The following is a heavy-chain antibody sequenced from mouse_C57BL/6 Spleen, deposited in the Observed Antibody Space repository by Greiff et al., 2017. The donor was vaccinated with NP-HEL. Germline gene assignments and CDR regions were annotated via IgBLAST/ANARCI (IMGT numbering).Heavy chain of an antibody. CDR3: ARPIITTEYFDV. V-gene: IGHV1-42*01. CDR2: INPSTGGT. J-gene: IGHJ1*03. D-gene: IGHD1-1*01. Sequence: EVQLQQSGPELVKPGASVKISCKASGYSFTGYYMNWVKQSPEKSLEWIGEINPSTGGTTYNQKFKAKATLTVDKSSSTAYMQLKSLTSEDSAVYYCARPIITTEYFDVWGTGTTVTVSS. CDR1: GYSFTGYY.